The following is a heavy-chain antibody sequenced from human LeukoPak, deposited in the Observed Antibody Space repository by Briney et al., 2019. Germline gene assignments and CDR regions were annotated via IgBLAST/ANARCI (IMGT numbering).Heavy chain of an antibody. Sequence: GGSLRLSCAASGFAFSSYAMNWVRQAPGKGLEYVSTISNNGGRTYYANSVKDRFTISRDNSKNTMYLQMGSLRAEDMAVYYCARVWVRGYSYGPVDYWGQGTLVTVSS. D-gene: IGHD5-18*01. CDR3: ARVWVRGYSYGPVDY. J-gene: IGHJ4*02. V-gene: IGHV3-64*01. CDR1: GFAFSSYA. CDR2: ISNNGGRT.